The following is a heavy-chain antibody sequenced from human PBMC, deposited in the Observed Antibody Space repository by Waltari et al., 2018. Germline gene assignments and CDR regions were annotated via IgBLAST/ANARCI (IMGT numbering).Heavy chain of an antibody. CDR2: VFHTGSP. Sequence: QLQESGPGLVKPSETLSLTCSVSGFSMTRSYWAWIRQPPGKGLEWSGSVFHTGSPSYTPSLKSRVTISVDSSKNQFTLRRTAVTAADTAVYYCAGEKARYGFDVWGQGTTVTVSS. CDR3: AGEKARYGFDV. J-gene: IGHJ6*02. V-gene: IGHV4-38-2*02. CDR1: GFSMTRSY.